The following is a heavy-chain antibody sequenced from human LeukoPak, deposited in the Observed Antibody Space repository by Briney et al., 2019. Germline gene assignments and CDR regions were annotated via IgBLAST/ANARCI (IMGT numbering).Heavy chain of an antibody. CDR3: AKAGQDYWYFDL. J-gene: IGHJ2*01. CDR2: VSYDGSNK. CDR1: GFSFNSYG. Sequence: GGSLRLSCAASGFSFNSYGIHWVRQAPGKGLEWVAVVSYDGSNKYYADSVKGRFTISRDDSKNTLSLQMNSLRAEDTAVYYCAKAGQDYWYFDLWGRGTLVTVSS. V-gene: IGHV3-30*18.